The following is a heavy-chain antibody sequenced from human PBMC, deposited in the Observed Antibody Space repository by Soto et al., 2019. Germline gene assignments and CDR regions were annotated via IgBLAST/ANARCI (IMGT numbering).Heavy chain of an antibody. D-gene: IGHD2-2*01. CDR3: ARWYQPNPGHLDY. Sequence: QVQLQESGPGLVKPSETLSLTCTVSGDSISSYYWSWIRQPPGKGLEWIGFIYYTGSTKYNPSLKSRVTILVDRYKNQFSLKLNSVTAADTAVYYWARWYQPNPGHLDYWGLGTLVNVSS. V-gene: IGHV4-59*08. CDR1: GDSISSYY. J-gene: IGHJ4*02. CDR2: IYYTGST.